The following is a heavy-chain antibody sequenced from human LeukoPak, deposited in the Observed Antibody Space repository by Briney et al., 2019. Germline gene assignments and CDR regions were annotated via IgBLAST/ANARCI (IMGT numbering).Heavy chain of an antibody. Sequence: PGGSLRLSCAASGFTFSDYYMSWIRQAPGKGLEWVSYISSSGSTIYYADSVKGRFTISRDNAKNSLYLQMNSLRAEDTALYYCAKDITMVLDYAFDIWGQGTMVTVSS. CDR1: GFTFSDYY. D-gene: IGHD3-10*01. CDR2: ISSSGSTI. CDR3: AKDITMVLDYAFDI. J-gene: IGHJ3*02. V-gene: IGHV3-11*01.